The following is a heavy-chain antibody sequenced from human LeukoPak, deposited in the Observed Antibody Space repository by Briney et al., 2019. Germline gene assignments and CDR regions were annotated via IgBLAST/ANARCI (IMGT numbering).Heavy chain of an antibody. CDR1: GFSFRNAW. CDR2: IKSKTDGGTI. J-gene: IGHJ6*02. V-gene: IGHV3-15*01. D-gene: IGHD2-15*01. CDR3: ASQHETVMAAALDV. Sequence: GGSLRLSCAVSGFSFRNAWMRWVRQAPGKGLEWVGRIKSKTDGGTIDYAAPVKGRFTISRDDSKNTLYLEMNSLKTEDTGVYYCASQHETVMAAALDVWGQGTTVTVSS.